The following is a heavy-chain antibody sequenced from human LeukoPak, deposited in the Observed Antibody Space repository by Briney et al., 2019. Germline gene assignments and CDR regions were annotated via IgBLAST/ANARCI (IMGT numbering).Heavy chain of an antibody. CDR1: GGSITSDNFY. V-gene: IGHV4-39*07. D-gene: IGHD2-2*02. J-gene: IGHJ5*02. Sequence: SETLSLTCTVSGGSITSDNFYRGWIRQPPGKGLEWVGSVYYGGSPYYNPSLTSRVTMSVDTSENQFSLKLTSVTAADTAVYYCARVNDCSRASCFTSWFDPWGQGTLVTVSS. CDR2: VYYGGSP. CDR3: ARVNDCSRASCFTSWFDP.